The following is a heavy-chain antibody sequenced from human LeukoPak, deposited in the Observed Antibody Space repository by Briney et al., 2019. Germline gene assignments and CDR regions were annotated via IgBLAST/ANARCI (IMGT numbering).Heavy chain of an antibody. Sequence: GGSLRLSCAASGFTFSSYVMHWVRQAPGKGLEWVAIISYDGSNEYYADSVKGRFTISGDNSKNTLYLQMRAADTAVYYCARDKGTSYLSSFDYWGQGTLVTVSS. CDR1: GFTFSSYV. V-gene: IGHV3-30*04. CDR2: ISYDGSNE. CDR3: ARDKGTSYLSSFDY. D-gene: IGHD6-6*01. J-gene: IGHJ4*02.